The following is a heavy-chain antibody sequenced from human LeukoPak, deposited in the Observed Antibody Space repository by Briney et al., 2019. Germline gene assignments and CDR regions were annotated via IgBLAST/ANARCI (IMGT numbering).Heavy chain of an antibody. D-gene: IGHD6-13*01. J-gene: IGHJ4*02. CDR3: AVRYSGSWYLFDY. Sequence: GGSLRLSCAASGFTFSSYGMHWVRQAPGKGLEWVAFIRYDGSNKYYADSVKGRFTISRDNSKNTLYLQMNSLRAEDTAVYYCAVRYSGSWYLFDYWGQGTLVTVSS. CDR2: IRYDGSNK. V-gene: IGHV3-30*02. CDR1: GFTFSSYG.